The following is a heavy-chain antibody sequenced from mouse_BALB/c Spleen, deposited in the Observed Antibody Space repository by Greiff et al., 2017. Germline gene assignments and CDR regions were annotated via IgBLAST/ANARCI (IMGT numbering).Heavy chain of an antibody. V-gene: IGHV1-80*01. CDR3: ARDRRFAY. CDR1: GYAFSSYW. CDR2: IYPGDGDT. D-gene: IGHD3-2*01. J-gene: IGHJ3*01. Sequence: VQLQQSGAELVRPGSSVKISCKASGYAFSSYWMNWVKQRPGQGLEWIGQIYPGDGDTNYNGKFKGKATLTADKSSSTAYMQLSSLTSEDSAVYFCARDRRFAYWGQGTLVTVSA.